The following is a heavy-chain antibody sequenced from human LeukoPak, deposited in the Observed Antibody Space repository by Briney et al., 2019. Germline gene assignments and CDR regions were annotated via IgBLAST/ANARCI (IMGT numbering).Heavy chain of an antibody. J-gene: IGHJ4*02. Sequence: EASVKVSCKASGYTFTGYYMHWVRQAPGQGLEWMGWINPNSGGTNYAQKFQGRVTMTRDTSISTAYMELSRLRSDDTAVYYCARVSSSGWYGVDYWGQGTLVTVSS. CDR1: GYTFTGYY. V-gene: IGHV1-2*02. CDR2: INPNSGGT. D-gene: IGHD6-19*01. CDR3: ARVSSSGWYGVDY.